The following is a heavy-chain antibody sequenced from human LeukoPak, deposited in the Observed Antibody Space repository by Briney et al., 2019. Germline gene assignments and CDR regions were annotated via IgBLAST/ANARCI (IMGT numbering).Heavy chain of an antibody. Sequence: GGSLRLSCAASGFTFSSYWMSWVRQAPGKGLEWVANIKQDGREKYYVDSVKSRFTISRDNAKNSLYLQMNSLRAEDTAVFYCARAYCSSTSCYSNYYYYYYMDVWGKGTTVTVSS. CDR2: IKQDGREK. CDR3: ARAYCSSTSCYSNYYYYYYMDV. D-gene: IGHD2-2*01. V-gene: IGHV3-7*01. CDR1: GFTFSSYW. J-gene: IGHJ6*03.